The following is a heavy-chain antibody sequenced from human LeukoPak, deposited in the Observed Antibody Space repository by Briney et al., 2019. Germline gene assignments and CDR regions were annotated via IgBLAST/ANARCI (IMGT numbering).Heavy chain of an antibody. CDR2: IYTSGST. Sequence: ASQTLSLTCTVSGGSISSGSYYWSWIRQPAGKGLEWIGRIYTSGSTNCNPSLKSRVTISVDTSKNQFSLKLSSVTAADTAVYYCARDSGYRHFDYWGQGTLVTVSS. V-gene: IGHV4-61*02. CDR3: ARDSGYRHFDY. CDR1: GGSISSGSYY. J-gene: IGHJ4*02. D-gene: IGHD5-12*01.